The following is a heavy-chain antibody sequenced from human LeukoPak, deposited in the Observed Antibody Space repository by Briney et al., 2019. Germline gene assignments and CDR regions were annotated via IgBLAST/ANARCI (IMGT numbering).Heavy chain of an antibody. CDR2: ISYDGSNK. D-gene: IGHD2-2*02. CDR1: GFTFSSYA. V-gene: IGHV3-30-3*01. J-gene: IGHJ4*02. Sequence: GRSLRLPCAASGFTFSSYAMHWVRQAPGKGLEWVAVISYDGSNKYYADSVKGRFTISRDNAKNSLYLQMNSLRAEDTAVYYCARDLLSMVVPAAISSYWGQGTLVTVSS. CDR3: ARDLLSMVVPAAISSY.